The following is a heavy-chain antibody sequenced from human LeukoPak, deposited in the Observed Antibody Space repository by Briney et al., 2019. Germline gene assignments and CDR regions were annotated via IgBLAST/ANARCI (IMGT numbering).Heavy chain of an antibody. D-gene: IGHD2-21*02. V-gene: IGHV4-38-2*02. Sequence: SETLSLTCTVSGYSISSGYYWGWIRQPPGKGLEWIGSIYHSGSTYYNPSLKSRVTISVDTSKNQFSLKLSSVTAADTAVYYCARVAPLYCGGDCSNFDYWGQGTLVTVSS. CDR2: IYHSGST. CDR1: GYSISSGYY. J-gene: IGHJ4*02. CDR3: ARVAPLYCGGDCSNFDY.